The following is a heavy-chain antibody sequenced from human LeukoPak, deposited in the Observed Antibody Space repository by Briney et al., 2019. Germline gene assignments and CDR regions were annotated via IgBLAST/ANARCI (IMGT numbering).Heavy chain of an antibody. V-gene: IGHV4-59*05. CDR2: IYYSGST. CDR3: ARYYDILTGYQKNQGGFDY. CDR1: GGSISSYY. D-gene: IGHD3-9*01. Sequence: SETLSLTCTVSGGSISSYYWSWIRQPPGKGLEWIGSIYYSGSTYYNPSLKSRVTISVDTSKNQFSLKLSSVTAADTAVYYCARYYDILTGYQKNQGGFDYWGQGTLVTVSS. J-gene: IGHJ4*02.